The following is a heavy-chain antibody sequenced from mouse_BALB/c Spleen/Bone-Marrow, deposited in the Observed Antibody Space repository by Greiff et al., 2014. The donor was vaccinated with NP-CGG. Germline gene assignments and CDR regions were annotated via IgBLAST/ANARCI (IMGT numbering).Heavy chain of an antibody. V-gene: IGHV1-80*01. D-gene: IGHD2-10*02. CDR1: GCAFSSYW. J-gene: IGHJ4*01. CDR3: ARERNKYGNYGDCAMDY. CDR2: IYPGDGDT. Sequence: VQLQQSGAELVRPGSSVKISCKASGCAFSSYWMNWVKQRPGQGLEWIGQIYPGDGDTNYNGKFKGKATLTADRSSSTAYMQLSSLTSEDSAVYFCARERNKYGNYGDCAMDYWGQGTSVTVSS.